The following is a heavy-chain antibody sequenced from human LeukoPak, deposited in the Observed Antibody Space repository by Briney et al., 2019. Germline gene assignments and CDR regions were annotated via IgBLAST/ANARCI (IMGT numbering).Heavy chain of an antibody. CDR1: GYTFTGYY. Sequence: ASVKVSCKASGYTFTGYYMHWVRQAPGQGLEWMGWISPNSGGTNYAQKFQGRVTMTRDTSISTAYMELSRLRSDDTAVYYCARDIVVVVAATLENWFDPWGQGTLVTVSS. CDR2: ISPNSGGT. J-gene: IGHJ5*02. D-gene: IGHD2-15*01. CDR3: ARDIVVVVAATLENWFDP. V-gene: IGHV1-2*02.